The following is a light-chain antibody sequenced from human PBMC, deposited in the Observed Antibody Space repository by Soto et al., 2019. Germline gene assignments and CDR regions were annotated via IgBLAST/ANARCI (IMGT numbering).Light chain of an antibody. J-gene: IGLJ2*01. V-gene: IGLV1-51*01. Sequence: QSVLTQPPSVSAAPGQRVTISCSGSSSNIGNKYISWYQQFPGTAPKLLIYDNNKRPSGIPDRFSGSKSGTSATLGITGLQTGDEADYYCETWDNSLISVVFGGGTKLTVL. CDR2: DNN. CDR3: ETWDNSLISVV. CDR1: SSNIGNKY.